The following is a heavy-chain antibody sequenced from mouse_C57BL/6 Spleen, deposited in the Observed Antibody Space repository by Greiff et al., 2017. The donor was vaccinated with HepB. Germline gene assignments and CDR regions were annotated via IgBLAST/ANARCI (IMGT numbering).Heavy chain of an antibody. V-gene: IGHV5-6*02. D-gene: IGHD2-2*01. J-gene: IGHJ3*01. CDR2: ISSGGSYT. CDR1: GFTFSSYG. CDR3: ARGRNGYDVGFAY. Sequence: DVMLVESGGDLVKPGGSLKLSCAASGFTFSSYGMSWVRQTPDKRLEWVATISSGGSYTYYPDSVKGRFTISRDNAKNTLYLQMSSLKSEDTAMYYCARGRNGYDVGFAYWGQGTLVTVSA.